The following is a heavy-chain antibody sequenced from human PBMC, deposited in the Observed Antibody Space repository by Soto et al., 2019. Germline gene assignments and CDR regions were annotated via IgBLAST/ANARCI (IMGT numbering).Heavy chain of an antibody. CDR2: IYYSGST. CDR3: ARAPRSLYGMDV. CDR1: GGSISSGGYY. Sequence: PSETLSLTCTVSGGSISSGGYYWSWIRQHPGKGLEWIGYIYYSGSTYYNPSLKSRVTISVDTSKNQFSLKLSSVTAADTAVCYCARAPRSLYGMDVWGQGTTVTVSS. J-gene: IGHJ6*02. V-gene: IGHV4-31*03.